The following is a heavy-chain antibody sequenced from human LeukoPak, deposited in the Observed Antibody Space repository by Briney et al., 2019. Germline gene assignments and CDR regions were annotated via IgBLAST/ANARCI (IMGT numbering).Heavy chain of an antibody. CDR1: GGSISSYY. D-gene: IGHD5-18*01. V-gene: IGHV4-59*08. CDR3: ARYSYGLDY. Sequence: SETLSLTCTVSGGSISSYYWSWLRQPPGKGLEWIGYIYYSGSTNYNPSLKSRVTISVDTSKNQFSLKLSSVTAADTAVYYCARYSYGLDYWGQGTLVTVSS. J-gene: IGHJ4*02. CDR2: IYYSGST.